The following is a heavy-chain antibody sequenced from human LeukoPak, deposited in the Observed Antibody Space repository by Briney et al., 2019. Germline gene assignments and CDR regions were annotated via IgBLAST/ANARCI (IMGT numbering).Heavy chain of an antibody. CDR1: GASISSYY. V-gene: IGHV4-4*07. CDR2: IYTSGST. Sequence: PSETLSLTCTVSGASISSYYWSWIRQPAGKGLEWIGRIYTSGSTNYNPSLKSRVTMSVDTSKNQFSLKLSSVTAADTAVYYCARVMGSGDYYYYGMDVWGQGTTVTVSS. D-gene: IGHD6-19*01. J-gene: IGHJ6*02. CDR3: ARVMGSGDYYYYGMDV.